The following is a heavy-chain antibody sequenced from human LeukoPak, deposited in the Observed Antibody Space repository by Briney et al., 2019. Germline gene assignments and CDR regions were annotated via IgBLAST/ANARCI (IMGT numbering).Heavy chain of an antibody. CDR1: GFTFSNYA. CDR2: ILGSGGST. V-gene: IGHV3-23*01. J-gene: IGHJ4*02. CDR3: AKWGDYDVLTGYYVPDY. Sequence: PGASLRLSCAASGFTFSNYAMSWVRQAPGKGLEWVSAILGSGGSTYYADSVKGRFTVSRDNSKSTLYLQMNSLRAEDTAFYYCAKWGDYDVLTGYYVPDYWGQGTLVTVSS. D-gene: IGHD3-9*01.